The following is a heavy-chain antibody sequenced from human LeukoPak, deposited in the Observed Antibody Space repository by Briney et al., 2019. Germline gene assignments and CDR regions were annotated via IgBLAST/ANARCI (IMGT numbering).Heavy chain of an antibody. CDR3: ARGRYSSGWYADYLDY. D-gene: IGHD6-19*01. CDR1: GGSFSGYY. J-gene: IGHJ4*02. Sequence: SETLSLTCAVYGGSFSGYYWSWIRQPPGKGLEWIGEINHSGSTNYNPSLKSRATISVDTSKNQFSLKLSSVTAADTAVYYCARGRYSSGWYADYLDYWGQGTLVTVSS. CDR2: INHSGST. V-gene: IGHV4-34*01.